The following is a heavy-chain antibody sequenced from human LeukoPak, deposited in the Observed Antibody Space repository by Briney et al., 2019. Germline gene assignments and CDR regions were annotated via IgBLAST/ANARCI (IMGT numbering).Heavy chain of an antibody. Sequence: SETLSLTCTVSGRSFSDYYWTWIRQSPGKGLEWIGYSGSTNYNPSLKSRVTISVDTSKRHFCLTLSSVTEADTAVYYCARTRRHYYGSGKNLTPWPAGLDVWGQGTTVIVS. CDR1: GRSFSDYY. D-gene: IGHD3-10*01. V-gene: IGHV4-59*01. CDR2: SGST. CDR3: ARTRRHYYGSGKNLTPWPAGLDV. J-gene: IGHJ6*02.